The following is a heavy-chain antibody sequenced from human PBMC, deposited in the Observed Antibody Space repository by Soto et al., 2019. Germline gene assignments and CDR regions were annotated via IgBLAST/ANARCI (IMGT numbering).Heavy chain of an antibody. CDR3: ARYCSGGSCYKMGYYYYGMDV. V-gene: IGHV3-33*01. Sequence: QVQLVESGGGVVQPGRSKRLSCAASGFTFSSYGMHWVRQAPGKGLEWVAIIWYDGSNKYYADSVKGRFTISRDNSKNTLYLQMNSLRAEDTAVYYCARYCSGGSCYKMGYYYYGMDVWGQGTTVTVSS. CDR2: IWYDGSNK. J-gene: IGHJ6*02. D-gene: IGHD2-15*01. CDR1: GFTFSSYG.